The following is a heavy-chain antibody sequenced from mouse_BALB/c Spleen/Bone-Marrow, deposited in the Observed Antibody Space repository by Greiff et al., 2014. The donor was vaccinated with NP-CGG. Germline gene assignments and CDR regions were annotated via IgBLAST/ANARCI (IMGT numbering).Heavy chain of an antibody. Sequence: VKLMESGPGPVAPSQSLSITCTVSGFSLTSYGVHWVRQPPGKGLEWLGVIWAGGSTNYNSALMSRLSISKDNSKSQVFLKMNSLQTDDTAMYYCAREGLLLYRGFAYWGQGTLVTVSA. CDR1: GFSLTSYG. D-gene: IGHD2-10*01. CDR2: IWAGGST. J-gene: IGHJ3*01. V-gene: IGHV2-9*02. CDR3: AREGLLLYRGFAY.